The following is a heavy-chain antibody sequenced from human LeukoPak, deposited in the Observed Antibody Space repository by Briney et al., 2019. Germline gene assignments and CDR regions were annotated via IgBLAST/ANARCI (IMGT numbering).Heavy chain of an antibody. CDR3: ARGFDSSGKDY. J-gene: IGHJ4*02. V-gene: IGHV3-74*01. Sequence: TGGSLRLSCAASGFTFSNYWMHWVRQAPGKGLVWVSRVNRGGGSTGYADSVKGRFAISRDNAKNTLYLQMSGLRAEDTAVYYWARGFDSSGKDYWGQGTLVTVSS. CDR2: VNRGGGST. CDR1: GFTFSNYW. D-gene: IGHD3-22*01.